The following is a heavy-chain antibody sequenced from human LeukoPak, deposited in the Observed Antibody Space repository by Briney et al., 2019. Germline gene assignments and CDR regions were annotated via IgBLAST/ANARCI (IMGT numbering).Heavy chain of an antibody. D-gene: IGHD2-21*02. V-gene: IGHV3-21*01. CDR3: ARDLRDSFDY. J-gene: IGHJ4*02. CDR1: GFTFSSYA. Sequence: GGSLRLSCAASGFTFSSYAMSWVRQAPGKGLEWVSSISSSSSYIYYADSVKGRFTISRDNAKNSLYLQMNSLRAEDTAVYYCARDLRDSFDYWGQGTLVSVSS. CDR2: ISSSSSYI.